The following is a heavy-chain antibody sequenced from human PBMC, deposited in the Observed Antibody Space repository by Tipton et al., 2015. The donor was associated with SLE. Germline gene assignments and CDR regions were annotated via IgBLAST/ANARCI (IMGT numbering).Heavy chain of an antibody. Sequence: TLSLTCTVSGGSISSTTYYWGWIRQSPGKGLEWIGSIFYSGTTYYSPSLKSRVTISVDTSKNQFSLKVSSVTAADTAVYYCARVYYYDSSGYYNRFDYWGQGTLVTVSS. J-gene: IGHJ4*02. V-gene: IGHV4-39*07. D-gene: IGHD3-22*01. CDR3: ARVYYYDSSGYYNRFDY. CDR1: GGSISSTTYY. CDR2: IFYSGTT.